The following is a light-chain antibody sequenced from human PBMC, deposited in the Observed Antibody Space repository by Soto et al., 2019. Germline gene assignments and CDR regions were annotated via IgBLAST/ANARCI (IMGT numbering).Light chain of an antibody. J-gene: IGKJ3*01. Sequence: DIQITQSASTLSASVGDRVTITCRARQSIKNWLAWYQQKPGEAPKLLIYKASTLESGVPSRFSGSGSGTEFTLTISCLQPADVATYYCQQYNSYSQFTFGPGTKVDIK. CDR2: KAS. CDR3: QQYNSYSQFT. CDR1: QSIKNW. V-gene: IGKV1-5*03.